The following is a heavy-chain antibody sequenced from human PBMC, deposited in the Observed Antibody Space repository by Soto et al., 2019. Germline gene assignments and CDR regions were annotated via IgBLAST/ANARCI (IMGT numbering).Heavy chain of an antibody. D-gene: IGHD5-12*01. Sequence: GGSLRLSCAASGCIFETFGRSWVRQAPGKGLEWIASISGSGFKKYYAYSVKGRFTISTDNSKSTVYLEMTNLRAADTAVYHCAKNQGVELVPLATVDWFDPWGQGSVVTVSS. CDR1: GCIFETFG. CDR3: AKNQGVELVPLATVDWFDP. CDR2: ISGSGFKK. V-gene: IGHV3-23*01. J-gene: IGHJ5*02.